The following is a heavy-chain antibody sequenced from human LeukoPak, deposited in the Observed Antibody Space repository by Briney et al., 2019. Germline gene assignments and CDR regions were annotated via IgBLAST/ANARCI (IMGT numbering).Heavy chain of an antibody. Sequence: SETLSLTCAVYGRSFSGYYWSWIRQPPGKGLEWIGEINHSGSTNYNPSLKSRVTISVDTSKNQFSLKLSSVTAADTAVYYCARGNRPDIVVVTDHFDYWGQGTLVTVPS. CDR1: GRSFSGYY. V-gene: IGHV4-34*01. J-gene: IGHJ4*02. D-gene: IGHD2-21*02. CDR2: INHSGST. CDR3: ARGNRPDIVVVTDHFDY.